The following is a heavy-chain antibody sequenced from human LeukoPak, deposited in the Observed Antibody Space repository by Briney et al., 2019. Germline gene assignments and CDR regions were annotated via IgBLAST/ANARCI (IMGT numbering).Heavy chain of an antibody. CDR3: AKDHKVYSSGFSDY. V-gene: IGHV3-30*02. D-gene: IGHD6-19*01. J-gene: IGHJ4*02. CDR1: GFTFSSYG. Sequence: PGGSLRLSCAASGFTFSSYGMHWVRQAPGKGLEWVAFIRYDGSNKYYADSVKGRFTISRDNSKNTLYLQMNSLRAEDTAVYYCAKDHKVYSSGFSDYWGQGTLVAVSS. CDR2: IRYDGSNK.